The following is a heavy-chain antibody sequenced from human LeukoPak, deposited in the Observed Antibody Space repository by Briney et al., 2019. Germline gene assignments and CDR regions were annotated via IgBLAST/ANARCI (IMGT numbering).Heavy chain of an antibody. J-gene: IGHJ4*02. CDR2: INPNSGGT. CDR1: GYTFTGYY. V-gene: IGHV1-2*02. Sequence: ASVKVSCKASGYTFTGYYMHWVRQAPGQGLEWMAWINPNSGGTSYAQKFQGRVTMTRDTSISTAYMELSRLRSDDTAVYFCAREFTNDYGDYHLDHWGQGTLVTVSS. D-gene: IGHD4-17*01. CDR3: AREFTNDYGDYHLDH.